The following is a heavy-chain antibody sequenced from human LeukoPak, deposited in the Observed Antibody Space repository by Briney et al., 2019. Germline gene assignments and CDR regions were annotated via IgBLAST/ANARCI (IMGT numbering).Heavy chain of an antibody. CDR1: GFTFSSYY. Sequence: GGSLRLSCAASGFTFSSYYMKWVRQAPGKGLEWVSSISGSRSNVYYADSVKGRFTISRDNAKNSSYLQMSSLRVEDTAVYFCARGMIGRHYYGMDVWGQGTTVTVS. J-gene: IGHJ6*02. CDR2: ISGSRSNV. V-gene: IGHV3-21*01. CDR3: ARGMIGRHYYGMDV. D-gene: IGHD3-16*01.